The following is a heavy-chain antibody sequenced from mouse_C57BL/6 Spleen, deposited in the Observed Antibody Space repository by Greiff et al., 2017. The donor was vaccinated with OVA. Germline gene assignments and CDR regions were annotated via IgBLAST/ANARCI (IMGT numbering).Heavy chain of an antibody. CDR1: GYTFTSYG. D-gene: IGHD1-1*01. V-gene: IGHV1-58*01. J-gene: IGHJ1*03. CDR2: IYIGNGYT. CDR3: ARWAYYYGSSYRYFDV. Sequence: EVQLQQSGAELVRPGSSVKMSCKTSGYTFTSYGINWVKQRPGQGLEWIGYIYIGNGYTEYNEKFKGKATLTSDTSSSTAYMQLNSLTSEDSAVYYCARWAYYYGSSYRYFDVWGTGTTVTVSS.